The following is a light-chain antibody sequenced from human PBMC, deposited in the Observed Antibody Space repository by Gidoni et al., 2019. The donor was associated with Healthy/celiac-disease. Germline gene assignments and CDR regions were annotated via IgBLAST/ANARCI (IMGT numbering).Light chain of an antibody. CDR3: QQYYSTPIT. V-gene: IGKV4-1*01. CDR1: QSVLYSSNNKNY. CDR2: WAS. J-gene: IGKJ5*01. Sequence: DLVMTQSPDSLAVSLGERATINCKSSQSVLYSSNNKNYLAWYQHKPGQPPNLLIYWASTGESGVPDRFGGSGSGTDFTLTISSLQAEYVAVYYCQQYYSTPITFGQGTRLEIK.